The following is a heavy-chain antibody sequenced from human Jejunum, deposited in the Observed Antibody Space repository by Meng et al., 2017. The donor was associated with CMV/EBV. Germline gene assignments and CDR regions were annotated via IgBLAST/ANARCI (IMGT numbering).Heavy chain of an antibody. D-gene: IGHD1-26*01. CDR2: INPGGTTI. J-gene: IGHJ4*02. V-gene: IGHV3-48*03. Sequence: SGFTFSSDEFNWVRQAPGKGLEWLSHINPGGTTIYYADSVKGRFTISRDDAKSSLYLQMSSLRADDTAVYYCARELPASWEPFDYWGQGTLVTVSS. CDR1: GFTFSSDE. CDR3: ARELPASWEPFDY.